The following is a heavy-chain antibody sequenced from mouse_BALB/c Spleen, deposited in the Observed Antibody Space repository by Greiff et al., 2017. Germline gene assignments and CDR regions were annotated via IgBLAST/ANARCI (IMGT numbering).Heavy chain of an antibody. CDR1: GFTFSSYG. J-gene: IGHJ4*01. Sequence: EVKLMESGGDLVKPGGSLKLSCAASGFTFSSYGMSWVRQTPDKRLEWVATISSGGSYTYYPDSVKGRFTISRDNAKNTLYLQMSSLKSEDTAMYYCARRYYDAMDYWGQGTSVTVSS. V-gene: IGHV5-6*02. CDR3: ARRYYDAMDY. CDR2: ISSGGSYT.